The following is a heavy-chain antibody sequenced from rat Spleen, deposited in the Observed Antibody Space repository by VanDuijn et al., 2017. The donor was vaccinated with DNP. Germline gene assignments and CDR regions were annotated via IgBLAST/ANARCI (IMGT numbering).Heavy chain of an antibody. D-gene: IGHD1-12*01. J-gene: IGHJ4*01. V-gene: IGHV5S13*01. CDR2: ITNSGGST. CDR1: GFTFSNYG. Sequence: EVQLVESGGGLVQPGRSLKLSCAASGFTFSNYGMAWVRQAPTKGLEWVASITNSGGSTYYRDSVKGRITISRDNAKSTLYLQMNSLRPEDTATYYCARFDGYSYLYLMDVWGQGTSVTVSS. CDR3: ARFDGYSYLYLMDV.